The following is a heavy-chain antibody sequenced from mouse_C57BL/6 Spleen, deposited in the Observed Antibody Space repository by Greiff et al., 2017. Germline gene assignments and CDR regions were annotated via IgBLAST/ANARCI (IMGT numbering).Heavy chain of an antibody. D-gene: IGHD1-1*01. CDR1: GFTFSSYA. J-gene: IGHJ2*01. V-gene: IGHV5-4*01. CDR3: ARDRGTTVVDYFDY. Sequence: EVQRVESGGGLVKPGGSLKLSCAASGFTFSSYAMSWVRQTPEKRLEWVATISDGGSYTYYPDNVKGRFTISRDNAKNNLYLQMSHLKSEDTAMYYCARDRGTTVVDYFDYWGQGTTLTVSS. CDR2: ISDGGSYT.